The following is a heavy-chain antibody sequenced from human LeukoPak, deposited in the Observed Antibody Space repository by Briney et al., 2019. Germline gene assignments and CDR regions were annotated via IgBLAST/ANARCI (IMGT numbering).Heavy chain of an antibody. J-gene: IGHJ4*02. CDR2: IDANNGDT. CDR1: GYTFRGNY. Sequence: ASVKVSCEASGYTFRGNYIHWLRQAPGQGLEWMGWIDANNGDTKSAQKFQGRVTMSRDTSISTAYMDLSSLSPDDAAVYYCARGPSSVTLYFFDYWGQGTLVTVSS. V-gene: IGHV1-2*02. CDR3: ARGPSSVTLYFFDY. D-gene: IGHD4-11*01.